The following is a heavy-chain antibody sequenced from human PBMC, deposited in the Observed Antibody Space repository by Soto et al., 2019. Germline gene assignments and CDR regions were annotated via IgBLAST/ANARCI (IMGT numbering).Heavy chain of an antibody. D-gene: IGHD2-15*01. J-gene: IGHJ4*02. Sequence: EVQLVESGGGLVKPGGSLRLSCAASGFTFSSYSMNWVRQAPGKGLEWVSSISSSSSYIYYADSVKGRFTISRDNAKNSLYLQMNSLRAEDTAVYYCASRGYCSGGSCYPEGRYWGQGTLVTVSS. CDR1: GFTFSSYS. CDR2: ISSSSSYI. V-gene: IGHV3-21*01. CDR3: ASRGYCSGGSCYPEGRY.